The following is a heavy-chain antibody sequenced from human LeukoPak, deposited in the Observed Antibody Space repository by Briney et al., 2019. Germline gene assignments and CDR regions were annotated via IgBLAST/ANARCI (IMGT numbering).Heavy chain of an antibody. Sequence: GALLLSSPAPGFTFSSFSMNWVRPAPGKGLGWDSSNSSSRSSIYYADSVKGRFTISRDNAKNSLYLQMNSLRAEDTAVYYCARDLMYYDSSGPFDSWGQGTLVTVSS. J-gene: IGHJ4*02. CDR1: GFTFSSFS. CDR3: ARDLMYYDSSGPFDS. CDR2: NSSSRSSI. V-gene: IGHV3-21*01. D-gene: IGHD3-22*01.